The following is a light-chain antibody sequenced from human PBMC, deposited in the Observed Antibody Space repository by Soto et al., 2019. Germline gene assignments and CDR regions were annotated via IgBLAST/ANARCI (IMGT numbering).Light chain of an antibody. J-gene: IGKJ1*01. Sequence: DIEMTQSPSTLSASVGDRLTITCRASQTIRRWLAWYQQRPGKAPKVLIYDASTLESGVPARFSGSGSETDFTLPISSLQPEDSATYYCQHYNSDPWTFGQGTKVEIK. CDR2: DAS. CDR3: QHYNSDPWT. V-gene: IGKV1-5*01. CDR1: QTIRRW.